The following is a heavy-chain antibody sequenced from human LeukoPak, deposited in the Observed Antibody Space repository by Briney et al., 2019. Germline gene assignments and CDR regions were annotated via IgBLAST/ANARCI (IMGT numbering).Heavy chain of an antibody. CDR2: ISSGGSSI. CDR1: GLTFSSYS. V-gene: IGHV3-48*04. J-gene: IGHJ4*02. CDR3: ARDRRSGNDY. D-gene: IGHD3-10*01. Sequence: GGSLRLSCAASGLTFSSYSMNWVRQAPGKGLEWVSYISSGGSSIYYADSVKGRFTISRDNAKNSLYLQMNSLRAEDTAVYYCARDRRSGNDYWGQGTLVTVSS.